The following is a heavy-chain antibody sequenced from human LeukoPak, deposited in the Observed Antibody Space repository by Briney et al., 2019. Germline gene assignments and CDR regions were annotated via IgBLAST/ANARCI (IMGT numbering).Heavy chain of an antibody. D-gene: IGHD6-13*01. V-gene: IGHV3-21*01. CDR1: GFTFTDSA. Sequence: GESLRLSCAGSGFTFTDSAINWVRQAPGKGLEWVSSINNIATHSYYAASVKGRFSISRDDAKNSVYLQMNSLRAEDTAVYYCARDESIIAAAGTRMDVWGQGTTVTVSS. J-gene: IGHJ6*02. CDR2: INNIATHS. CDR3: ARDESIIAAAGTRMDV.